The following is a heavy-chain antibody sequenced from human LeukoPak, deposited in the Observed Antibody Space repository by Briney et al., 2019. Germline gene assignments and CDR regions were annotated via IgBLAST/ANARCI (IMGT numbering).Heavy chain of an antibody. Sequence: SVKVSCKASGGTFSSYAISWVRQAPGQGLEWMGRIIPILGIANYAQKFQGRVTITADKSTSTAYMELSSLRSEDTAVYYCARVVRFRWLQSGDFDYWGQGTLVTVSS. CDR1: GGTFSSYA. CDR3: ARVVRFRWLQSGDFDY. V-gene: IGHV1-69*04. J-gene: IGHJ4*02. D-gene: IGHD5-24*01. CDR2: IIPILGIA.